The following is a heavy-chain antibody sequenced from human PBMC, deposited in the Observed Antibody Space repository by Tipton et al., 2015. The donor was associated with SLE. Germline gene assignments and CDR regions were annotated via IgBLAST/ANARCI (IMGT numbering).Heavy chain of an antibody. J-gene: IGHJ4*02. CDR3: AREISGGETY. D-gene: IGHD3-10*01. CDR1: GGSLASRSYY. V-gene: IGHV4-39*02. CDR2: IFYTGNT. Sequence: TLSLTCTVSGGSLASRSYYWAWIRQPPGKGLEWVGSIFYTGNTYYNPSLKSRVSISVDTSKNQFSLKVTSVTAADTAVYYCAREISGGETYWGQGTLVTVSS.